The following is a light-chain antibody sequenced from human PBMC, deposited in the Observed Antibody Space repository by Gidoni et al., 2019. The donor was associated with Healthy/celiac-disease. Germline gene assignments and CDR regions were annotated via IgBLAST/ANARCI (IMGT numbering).Light chain of an antibody. Sequence: DIVMTQSPPSLPVTPGEPASMSCRSSQSLLHRNGYKYVDWYLQKPGQSPQLLIYLGSNRASGVPDRFSGSGSGTDFTLRISRVEAEDVGVYYCMQALRTPYTFXQXTTLEIK. V-gene: IGKV2-28*01. CDR1: QSLLHRNGYKY. CDR2: LGS. J-gene: IGKJ2*01. CDR3: MQALRTPYT.